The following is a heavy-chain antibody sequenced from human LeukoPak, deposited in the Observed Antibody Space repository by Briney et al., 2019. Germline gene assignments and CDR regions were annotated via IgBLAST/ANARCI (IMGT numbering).Heavy chain of an antibody. J-gene: IGHJ4*02. CDR3: ARSEMSTITFPDY. CDR2: ITSSASNV. Sequence: MPGGSLRLSCAASGLAFSTYSMNWVRQAPGTGLECVSSITSSASNVYYADSVKGRFTISRDNAKNSLFLQMNNLRADDTAVYYCARSEMSTITFPDYWGQGTPVTVSS. CDR1: GLAFSTYS. D-gene: IGHD5-24*01. V-gene: IGHV3-21*01.